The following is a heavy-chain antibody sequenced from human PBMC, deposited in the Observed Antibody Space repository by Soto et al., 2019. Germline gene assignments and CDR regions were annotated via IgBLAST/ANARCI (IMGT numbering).Heavy chain of an antibody. Sequence: GGSLRLSCAASGFTFSSYAMHWVRQAPGKGLEWVAVISYDGSNKYYADSVKGRFTISRDNSKNTLYLQMNSLRAEDTAVYYCARSGGLVFGVVDYWGQGTLVTVSS. D-gene: IGHD3-3*01. CDR3: ARSGGLVFGVVDY. J-gene: IGHJ4*02. CDR2: ISYDGSNK. CDR1: GFTFSSYA. V-gene: IGHV3-30-3*01.